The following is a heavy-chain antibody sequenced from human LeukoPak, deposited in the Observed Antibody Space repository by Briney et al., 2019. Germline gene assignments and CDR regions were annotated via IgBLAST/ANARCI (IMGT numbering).Heavy chain of an antibody. CDR2: ISGSGGST. V-gene: IGHV3-23*01. D-gene: IGHD2-2*01. J-gene: IGHJ6*02. CDR1: GFTFSGAW. Sequence: GSLRLSCAAFGFTFSGAWMNWVRQAPGKGLEWVSAISGSGGSTYYADSVKGRFTISRDNSKNTLYLQMNSLRAEDTAVYYCAKGTAAMYYYYGMDVWGQGTTVTVSS. CDR3: AKGTAAMYYYYGMDV.